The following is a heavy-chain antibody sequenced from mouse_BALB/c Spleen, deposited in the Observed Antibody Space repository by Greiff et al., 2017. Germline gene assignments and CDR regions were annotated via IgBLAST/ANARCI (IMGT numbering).Heavy chain of an antibody. J-gene: IGHJ3*01. V-gene: IGHV5-9-3*01. CDR2: ISSGGSYT. CDR3: AREGRGFAY. CDR1: GFTFSSYA. Sequence: EVQLVESGGGLVKPGGSLKLSCAASGFTFSSYAMSWVRQTPEKRLEWVATISSGGSYTYYPDSVKGRFTISRDNAKNTLYLQMSSLRSEDTAMYYCAREGRGFAYWGQGTLVTVSA.